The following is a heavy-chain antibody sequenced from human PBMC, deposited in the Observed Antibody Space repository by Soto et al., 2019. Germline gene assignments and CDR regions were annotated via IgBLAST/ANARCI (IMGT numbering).Heavy chain of an antibody. V-gene: IGHV3-9*01. CDR2: ISWNSGSI. D-gene: IGHD3-16*01. CDR3: AKGVAPLGPTYRGDAFDI. Sequence: EVQLVESGGGLVQPGRSLRLSCAASGFTFDDYAMHWVRQAPGKGLEWVSGISWNSGSIGYADSEKGRFTISRDNAKNSLYLQMNSLRAEDTALYYCAKGVAPLGPTYRGDAFDIWGQGTMVTVSS. J-gene: IGHJ3*02. CDR1: GFTFDDYA.